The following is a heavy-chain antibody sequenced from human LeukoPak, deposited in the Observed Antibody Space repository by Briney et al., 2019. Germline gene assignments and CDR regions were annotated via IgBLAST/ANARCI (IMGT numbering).Heavy chain of an antibody. CDR2: IYSGGST. D-gene: IGHD3-22*01. Sequence: GGSLRLSCAASGFTVSSNYMSWVRQAPGKGLEWVSVIYSGGSTYCADSVKGRFTISRDNSKNTLYLQMNSLRAEDTAVYYCARNLYYYDSSGYYYYWGQGTLVTVSS. V-gene: IGHV3-53*01. J-gene: IGHJ4*02. CDR3: ARNLYYYDSSGYYYY. CDR1: GFTVSSNY.